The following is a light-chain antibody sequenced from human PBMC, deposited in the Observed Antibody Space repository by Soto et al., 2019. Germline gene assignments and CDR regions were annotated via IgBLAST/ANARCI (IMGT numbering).Light chain of an antibody. CDR3: QSYESSLSGYV. CDR1: SSNIGAGYD. CDR2: GNS. Sequence: QPVLTQPPSVSGAPGQRVTISCTGSSSNIGAGYDVHWYQQLPGTAPKLLISGNSNRPSGVPDRFSGSKSGTSASLAITGLHAEDEADYYGQSYESSLSGYVFGTGTKLTVL. V-gene: IGLV1-40*01. J-gene: IGLJ1*01.